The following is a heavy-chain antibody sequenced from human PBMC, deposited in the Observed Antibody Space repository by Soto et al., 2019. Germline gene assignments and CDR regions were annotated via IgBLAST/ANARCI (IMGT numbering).Heavy chain of an antibody. CDR3: ARSPLDRDGYTPDPFDY. Sequence: SETLSLTCAVYGGSFSGYYWSWIRQPPGKGLEWIGEINHSGSTNYNPSLKSRVTISVDTSKNQFSLKLSSVTAADTAVYYCARSPLDRDGYTPDPFDYWGQGTLVTVSS. V-gene: IGHV4-34*01. D-gene: IGHD5-12*01. CDR1: GGSFSGYY. J-gene: IGHJ4*02. CDR2: INHSGST.